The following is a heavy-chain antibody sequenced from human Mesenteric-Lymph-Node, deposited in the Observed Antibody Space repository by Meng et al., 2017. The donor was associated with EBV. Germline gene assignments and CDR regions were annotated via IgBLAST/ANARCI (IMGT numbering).Heavy chain of an antibody. CDR3: ARAGAYYDVLTGFDY. J-gene: IGHJ4*02. V-gene: IGHV4-30-2*01. D-gene: IGHD3-9*01. CDR2: IYHTGTT. Sequence: QLQLQESGSRLVKPSQTLSLTCAVFGGSLSSGGYSWNWIRQTPGRGLEWIGYIYHTGTTYYNPSLESRVTMSVDRSTNQFSLWLKSVTAADTAIYYCARAGAYYDVLTGFDYWGQGTLVTVSS. CDR1: GGSLSSGGYS.